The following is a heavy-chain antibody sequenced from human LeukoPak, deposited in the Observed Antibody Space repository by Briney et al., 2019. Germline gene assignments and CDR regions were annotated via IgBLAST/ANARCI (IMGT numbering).Heavy chain of an antibody. Sequence: GASVKVSCKASGYTFTSYYMHWVRQAPEQGLEWMGWINPNSGGTNYAQKFQGGVTMTRDTSISTAYMELSRLRSDDTAVYYCARTYCGGDCRGYYYHYYMDVWGKGTTVTISS. CDR1: GYTFTSYY. CDR2: INPNSGGT. D-gene: IGHD2-21*02. CDR3: ARTYCGGDCRGYYYHYYMDV. J-gene: IGHJ6*03. V-gene: IGHV1-2*02.